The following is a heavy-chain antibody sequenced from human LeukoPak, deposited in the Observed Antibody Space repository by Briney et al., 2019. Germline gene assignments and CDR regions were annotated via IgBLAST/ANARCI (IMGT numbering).Heavy chain of an antibody. CDR1: GGSFSGYY. CDR3: ARGRGDYYYYYYMDV. D-gene: IGHD2-21*02. CDR2: INHSGST. J-gene: IGHJ6*03. V-gene: IGHV4-34*09. Sequence: QVQLQESGPGLVKPSQTLSLTCADYGGSFSGYYWSWVRQPPGKGREWLVLINHSGSTNYNPSLKSRVTISVDTSKNQFSLKLSSVTAADTAVYYCARGRGDYYYYYYMDVWGKGTTVTVSS.